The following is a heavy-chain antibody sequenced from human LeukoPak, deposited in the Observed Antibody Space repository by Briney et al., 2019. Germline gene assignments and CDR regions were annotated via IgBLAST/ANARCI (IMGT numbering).Heavy chain of an antibody. CDR1: GGSIRSQY. CDR3: ARENYGYFDP. D-gene: IGHD4-17*01. V-gene: IGHV4-59*11. Sequence: PSETLSLTCTVSGGSIRSQYWSWIRQSPEKGLEWIGYIHYSEGTNYNPSLKSRVTISVDTSMNHFSLKLSSVTAADTAVYYCARENYGYFDPWGQGTLVTVSS. CDR2: IHYSEGT. J-gene: IGHJ5*02.